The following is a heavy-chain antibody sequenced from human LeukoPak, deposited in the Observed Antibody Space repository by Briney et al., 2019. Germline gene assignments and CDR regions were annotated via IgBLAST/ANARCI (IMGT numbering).Heavy chain of an antibody. CDR3: ARDYGDY. CDR1: GFTFSSYG. CDR2: IRYDGSNK. J-gene: IGHJ4*02. Sequence: GGSLRLSCAASGFTFSSYGMHWVRQAPGKGLEWVAFIRYDGSNKYYADSVKGRFTISRDNAKNSLYLQMNSMRAEDTAVYYCARDYGDYWGQGTLVTVSS. D-gene: IGHD3-10*01. V-gene: IGHV3-30*02.